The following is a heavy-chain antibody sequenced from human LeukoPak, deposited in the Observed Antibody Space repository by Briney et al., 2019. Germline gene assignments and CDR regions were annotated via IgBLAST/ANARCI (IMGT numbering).Heavy chain of an antibody. V-gene: IGHV4-39*07. J-gene: IGHJ1*01. Sequence: SETLSLTCTVSGGSISSSSYFWGWIRQPPGKGLEWIGNVYYSGNTYYNPSLKCRFTISVDTSKNQFSLRLSSVTAADTAVYYCARVARYGGYTQYFQPWGQGTLVTVSS. CDR1: GGSISSSSYF. CDR3: ARVARYGGYTQYFQP. D-gene: IGHD1-26*01. CDR2: VYYSGNT.